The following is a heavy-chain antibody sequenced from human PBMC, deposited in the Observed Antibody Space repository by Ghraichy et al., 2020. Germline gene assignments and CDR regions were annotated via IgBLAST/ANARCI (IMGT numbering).Heavy chain of an antibody. V-gene: IGHV4-34*01. D-gene: IGHD2-21*02. Sequence: SETLSLTCAVYGGSFSGYYWSWIRQPPGKGLEWIGEINHSGSTNYNPSLKSRVTISVDTSKNQFSLKLSSVTAADTAVYYCARFGGSGDLTDEPNWFDPWGQGTLVTVSS. CDR3: ARFGGSGDLTDEPNWFDP. CDR1: GGSFSGYY. CDR2: INHSGST. J-gene: IGHJ5*02.